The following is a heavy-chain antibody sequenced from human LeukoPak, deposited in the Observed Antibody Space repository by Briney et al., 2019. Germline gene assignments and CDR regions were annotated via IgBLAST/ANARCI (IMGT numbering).Heavy chain of an antibody. Sequence: SETLSLTCAVPGGSISSSNWWSWVRQPPGKGLEWIGEIYHSGSTNYNPSLKSRVTISVDKSKNQFSLKLSSVTAADTAVYYCARAPGYCSSTSCYGYGMDVWGQGTTVTVSS. V-gene: IGHV4-4*02. CDR3: ARAPGYCSSTSCYGYGMDV. D-gene: IGHD2-2*01. CDR1: GGSISSSNW. J-gene: IGHJ6*02. CDR2: IYHSGST.